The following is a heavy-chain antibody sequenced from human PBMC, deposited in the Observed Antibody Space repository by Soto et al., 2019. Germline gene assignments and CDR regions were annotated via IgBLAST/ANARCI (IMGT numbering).Heavy chain of an antibody. J-gene: IGHJ4*02. CDR1: GYSFPSYG. Sequence: QVQLVQSGPEVKKPGASVKVSCKASGYSFPSYGVSWVRQAPGQGLEWMGWISANSGNTDYAQKFRGRVTMTTETSTSTAYMDLRSLRSDDTAVYYCVRDPQRNDYWGQGTLVTVSS. CDR2: ISANSGNT. CDR3: VRDPQRNDY. D-gene: IGHD6-25*01. V-gene: IGHV1-18*04.